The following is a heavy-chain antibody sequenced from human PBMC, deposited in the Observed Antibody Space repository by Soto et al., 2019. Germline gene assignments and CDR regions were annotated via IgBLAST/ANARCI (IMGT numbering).Heavy chain of an antibody. J-gene: IGHJ3*02. CDR1: GFTFSSYG. V-gene: IGHV3-33*01. CDR3: ARVYMYSSSWFDAFDI. D-gene: IGHD6-13*01. CDR2: IWYDGSNK. Sequence: GGSLRLSCAASGFTFSSYGMHWVRQAPGKGLEWVAVIWYDGSNKYYADSVKGRFTISRDNSKNTLYLQMNSLRAEDTAVYYCARVYMYSSSWFDAFDIWGQGTMVTVSS.